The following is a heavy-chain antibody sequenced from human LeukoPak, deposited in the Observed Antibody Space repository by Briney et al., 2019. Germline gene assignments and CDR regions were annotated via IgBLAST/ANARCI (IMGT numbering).Heavy chain of an antibody. CDR1: GYTFTGYY. CDR3: ARDEGGYHWYFDL. J-gene: IGHJ2*01. V-gene: IGHV1-2*06. Sequence: ASVKVSCKASGYTFTGYYMHWVRQAPGQGLEWMGRINPNSGGTNNAQKFQGRVTMTRDTSISTAYMGLSRLRSDDTAVYYCARDEGGYHWYFDLWGRGTLVTVSS. CDR2: INPNSGGT. D-gene: IGHD5-18*01.